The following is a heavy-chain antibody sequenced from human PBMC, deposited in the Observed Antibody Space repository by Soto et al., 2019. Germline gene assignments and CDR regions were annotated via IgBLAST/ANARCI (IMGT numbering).Heavy chain of an antibody. CDR3: ARLLSNYGPRSKNAFDI. D-gene: IGHD4-17*01. V-gene: IGHV5-51*01. CDR2: IYPGDSDT. CDR1: GYSFTSYW. Sequence: PGESLKISCKGSGYSFTSYWIGWVRQMPGKGLEWMGIIYPGDSDTRYSPSFQGQVTISADKSISTAYLQWSSLKASDTAMYYCARLLSNYGPRSKNAFDIWGQGTMVTVSS. J-gene: IGHJ3*02.